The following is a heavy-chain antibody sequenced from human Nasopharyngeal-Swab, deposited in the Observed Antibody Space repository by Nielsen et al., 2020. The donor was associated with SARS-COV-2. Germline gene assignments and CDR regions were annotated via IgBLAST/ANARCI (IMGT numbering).Heavy chain of an antibody. Sequence: SVKVSCKASGYTFTNYAMHWVRQAPGQRLEWMGWINAGNGNTKYSQKFQGRVTITRDTSASTAYMELSSLRSEDTAVYYCARGKRIAVAGNDVPRQQYYFDYWGQGTLVTVSS. CDR2: INAGNGNT. CDR1: GYTFTNYA. J-gene: IGHJ4*02. V-gene: IGHV1-3*01. D-gene: IGHD6-19*01. CDR3: ARGKRIAVAGNDVPRQQYYFDY.